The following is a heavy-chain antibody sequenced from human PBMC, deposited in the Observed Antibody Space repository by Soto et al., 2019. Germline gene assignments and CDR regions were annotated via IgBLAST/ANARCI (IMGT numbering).Heavy chain of an antibody. CDR2: INHSGST. CDR1: GGSFSGYY. CDR3: ATLRRSKSRWFDP. D-gene: IGHD2-2*01. J-gene: IGHJ5*02. Sequence: LSLTCAVYGGSFSGYYWSWIRQPPGKGLEWIGEINHSGSTNYNPSLKSRVTISVDTSKNHFSLKLSSVTAADTAVYYCATLRRSKSRWFDPWGPGPLVTVSS. V-gene: IGHV4-34*01.